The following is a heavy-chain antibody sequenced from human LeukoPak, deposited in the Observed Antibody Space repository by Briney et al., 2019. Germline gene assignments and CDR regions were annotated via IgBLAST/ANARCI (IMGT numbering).Heavy chain of an antibody. CDR1: GGSISSSNW. CDR2: IYHSGST. D-gene: IGHD3-22*01. V-gene: IGHV4-4*02. Sequence: SGTLSLTCAVSGGSISSSNWWSWVRQPPGKGLEWIGEIYHSGSTNYNPSLKSRVTISVDKSKSQFSLKLSSVTAADTAVYYCASYLTYYYDSSGYVHDAFDIWGQGTMVTVSS. J-gene: IGHJ3*02. CDR3: ASYLTYYYDSSGYVHDAFDI.